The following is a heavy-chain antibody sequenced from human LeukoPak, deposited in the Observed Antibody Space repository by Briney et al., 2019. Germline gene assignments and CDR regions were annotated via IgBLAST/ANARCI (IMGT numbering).Heavy chain of an antibody. V-gene: IGHV4-59*01. CDR1: GGSISSYY. CDR2: IYYSGST. D-gene: IGHD2-21*01. J-gene: IGHJ4*02. Sequence: SETLSLTCTVSGGSISSYYWSWIRQPPGKGLEWIGYIYYSGSTNYNPSLKSRVTISVDTSKNQFSLKLSSATAADTAVYYCAREGDYYASFDYWGQGTLVTVSS. CDR3: AREGDYYASFDY.